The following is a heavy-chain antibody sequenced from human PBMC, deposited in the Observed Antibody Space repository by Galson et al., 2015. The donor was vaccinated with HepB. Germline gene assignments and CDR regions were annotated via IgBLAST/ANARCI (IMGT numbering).Heavy chain of an antibody. CDR2: ITPSGDNT. CDR1: GFTFRNYA. Sequence: SLRLSCAASGFTFRNYAMSWVRQAPGKGLEWVSAITPSGDNTYSADSVKGRFTISRDNSKNTLFLQKTGLTADDTAIYYCARVHTEYTSGWYRQALYSFDSWGQGTLVAVSS. D-gene: IGHD6-19*01. CDR3: ARVHTEYTSGWYRQALYSFDS. V-gene: IGHV3-23*01. J-gene: IGHJ4*01.